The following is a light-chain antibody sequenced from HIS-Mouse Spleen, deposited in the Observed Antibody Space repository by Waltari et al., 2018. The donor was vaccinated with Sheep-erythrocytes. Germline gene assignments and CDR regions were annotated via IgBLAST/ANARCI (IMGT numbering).Light chain of an antibody. CDR1: QSVSSY. V-gene: IGKV3-11*01. CDR3: QQRSNWYT. Sequence: EIVLTQSPATLSLSPGERATLSCRDSQSVSSYLAWYQQKPGQAPRLLIYDASNRATGIPARFSGSGSGTDFTLTISSLEPEDFAVYYCQQRSNWYTFGQGTELEIK. CDR2: DAS. J-gene: IGKJ2*01.